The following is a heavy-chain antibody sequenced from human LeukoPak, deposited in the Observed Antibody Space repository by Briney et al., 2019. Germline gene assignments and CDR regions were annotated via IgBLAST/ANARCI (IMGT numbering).Heavy chain of an antibody. CDR1: GFIFSDSA. V-gene: IGHV3-73*01. Sequence: PGGSLRLSCAASGFIFSDSAMNWVRQASGKGLEWVGRIRGKADSYATAYTASMKGRFTVSRDDSKNMAYLQINSLKTEDTAVYYCALSDSSGYYGDYWGQGTLVTVSS. J-gene: IGHJ4*02. D-gene: IGHD3-22*01. CDR3: ALSDSSGYYGDY. CDR2: IRGKADSYAT.